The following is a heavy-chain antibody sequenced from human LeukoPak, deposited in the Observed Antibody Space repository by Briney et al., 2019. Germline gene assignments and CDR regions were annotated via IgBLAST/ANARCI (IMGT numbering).Heavy chain of an antibody. J-gene: IGHJ4*02. CDR3: ARWAYYGSGSYYNPSDY. V-gene: IGHV4-61*02. D-gene: IGHD3-10*01. CDR1: GGSISSGSYY. CDR2: IYTSGST. Sequence: PSETLSLTCTVSGGSISSGSYYWSWIRQPAGKGLEWIGRIYTSGSTNYNPSLKSRVTISVDTSKNHFSLKLSSVTAADTAVYYCARWAYYGSGSYYNPSDYWGQGTLVTVSS.